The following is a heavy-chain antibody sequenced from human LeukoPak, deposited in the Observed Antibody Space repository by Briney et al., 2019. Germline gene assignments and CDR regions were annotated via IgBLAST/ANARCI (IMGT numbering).Heavy chain of an antibody. CDR3: AKDPRYSSGWYGGGYNWFDP. CDR2: ISGSGGST. D-gene: IGHD6-19*01. J-gene: IGHJ5*02. Sequence: GGSLRLSCAASGFSFSRYWMSWVRQAPGKGLEWVSAISGSGGSTYYADSVKGRFTISRDNSKNTLYLQMNSLRAEDTAVYYCAKDPRYSSGWYGGGYNWFDPWGQGTLVTVSS. CDR1: GFSFSRYW. V-gene: IGHV3-23*01.